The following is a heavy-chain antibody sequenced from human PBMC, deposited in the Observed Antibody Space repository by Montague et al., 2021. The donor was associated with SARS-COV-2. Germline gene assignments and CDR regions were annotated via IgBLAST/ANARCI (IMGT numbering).Heavy chain of an antibody. Sequence: SLKLSCAASGFTFSTFWMTWVRQVPGKGLEWVANIKQDGSEKYYVDSVKGRFTISRDNAKNSLYLQLDSLRAEDTAVYYCARDYGDYSYYYGLDVWGQGTTVTVSS. V-gene: IGHV3-7*05. CDR2: IKQDGSEK. D-gene: IGHD4-17*01. CDR1: GFTFSTFW. CDR3: ARDYGDYSYYYGLDV. J-gene: IGHJ6*02.